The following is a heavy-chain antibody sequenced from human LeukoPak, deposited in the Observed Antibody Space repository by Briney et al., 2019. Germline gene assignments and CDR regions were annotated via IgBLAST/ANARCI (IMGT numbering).Heavy chain of an antibody. J-gene: IGHJ6*02. CDR3: GRVRTDFWGDPSGMEV. CDR1: GGSISSYY. V-gene: IGHV4-59*01. Sequence: PSETLSLTCTVSGGSISSYYWSWIRQPPGKGLEWIGYIYYSGSTNYNPSLRSRVTISVDTSKNQFSLKLSSVTAADTAVYYCGRVRTDFWGDPSGMEVWGQGTTSPSP. D-gene: IGHD3-3*01. CDR2: IYYSGST.